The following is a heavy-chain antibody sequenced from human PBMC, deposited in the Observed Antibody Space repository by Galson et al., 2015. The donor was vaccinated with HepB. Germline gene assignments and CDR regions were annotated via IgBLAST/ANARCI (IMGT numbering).Heavy chain of an antibody. J-gene: IGHJ4*02. CDR2: IYWGDSR. CDR1: GVSLRTSGVG. V-gene: IGHV2-5*02. D-gene: IGHD1-26*01. CDR3: VLRPVGGSFLDY. Sequence: PAQVKPTQTLTLPCTFPGVSLRTSGVGVGWIRQPQGKALEWLALIYWGDSRHYSPSMKSKLPITKDTSKTHMVLILTNMDPVDTATYYFVLRPVGGSFLDYWGQGTLVTVSS.